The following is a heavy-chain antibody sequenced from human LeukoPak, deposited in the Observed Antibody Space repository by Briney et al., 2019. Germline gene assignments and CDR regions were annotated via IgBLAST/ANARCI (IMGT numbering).Heavy chain of an antibody. CDR2: ISPTGSTT. J-gene: IGHJ4*02. CDR1: GFSFSGHW. CDR3: ARGPNSNWSGLDF. D-gene: IGHD6-6*01. Sequence: GGSLRLSCTASGFSFSGHWMHWARQLPGKGLVWVSRISPTGSTTSYADSVKGRFTVSRDNAKHTLYLQVNNLRAEDTAVYYCARGPNSNWSGLDFWGQGTLLTFSS. V-gene: IGHV3-74*01.